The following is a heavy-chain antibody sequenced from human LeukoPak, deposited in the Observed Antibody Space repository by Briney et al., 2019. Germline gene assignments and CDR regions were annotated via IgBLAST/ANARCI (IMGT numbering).Heavy chain of an antibody. CDR2: IASDGSST. J-gene: IGHJ4*02. D-gene: IGHD4-23*01. Sequence: GGSLRLSCAASGFTLSSYWMNWVRQAPGKGLVWVSRIASDGSSTTYADSVKGRFSISRDNAMNTLYLQMNSLRVEDTAVYYCARGRPHGNDYWGQGTLVTVSS. CDR3: ARGRPHGNDY. CDR1: GFTLSSYW. V-gene: IGHV3-74*01.